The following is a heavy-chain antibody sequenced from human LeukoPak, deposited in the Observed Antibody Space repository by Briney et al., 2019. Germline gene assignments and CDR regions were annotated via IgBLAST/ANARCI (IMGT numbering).Heavy chain of an antibody. Sequence: PSQTLSLTCTVSGGSISSGSYYWSWIRQPAGKGLEWIGRIYTSGSTNYNPSLKSRVTISVDTSKNQFSLKLSSVTAADTAVYYCAIEEYYYDSSGYYGSAFDIWGQGTMVTVSS. CDR1: GGSISSGSYY. J-gene: IGHJ3*02. D-gene: IGHD3-22*01. CDR3: AIEEYYYDSSGYYGSAFDI. V-gene: IGHV4-61*02. CDR2: IYTSGST.